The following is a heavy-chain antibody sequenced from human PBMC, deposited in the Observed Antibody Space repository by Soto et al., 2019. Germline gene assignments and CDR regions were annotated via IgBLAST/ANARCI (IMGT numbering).Heavy chain of an antibody. J-gene: IGHJ5*02. V-gene: IGHV4-4*07. CDR1: GGSISSYY. Sequence: QVQLQESGPGLVKPSETLSLTCTVSGGSISSYYWSWIRQPAGKGLEWIGRIYTNGSTNYNPSLKSRVTMSVDTSKNQFSLKLSSVTAADTAVYYCAREDGRRPHNWFDPWGQGTLVTVSS. CDR3: AREDGRRPHNWFDP. CDR2: IYTNGST. D-gene: IGHD1-26*01.